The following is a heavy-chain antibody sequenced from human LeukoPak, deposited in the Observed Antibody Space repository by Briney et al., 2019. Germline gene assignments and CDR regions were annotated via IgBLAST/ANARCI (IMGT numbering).Heavy chain of an antibody. D-gene: IGHD2-2*01. V-gene: IGHV4-34*01. CDR1: GGSFSGYY. J-gene: IGHJ4*02. Sequence: PSETRSLTCAVYGGSFSGYYWSWIRQPPGKGLEWIGEINHSRSTNYNPSLKGRVTISVDTSKNQFSLKLSSVTAADTAVYYCARGPDIVVVPAAPSRDYWGQGTLVTVSS. CDR2: INHSRST. CDR3: ARGPDIVVVPAAPSRDY.